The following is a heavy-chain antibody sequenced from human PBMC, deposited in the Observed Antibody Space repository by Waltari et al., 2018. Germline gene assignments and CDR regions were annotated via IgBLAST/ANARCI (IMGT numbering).Heavy chain of an antibody. J-gene: IGHJ4*02. D-gene: IGHD2-2*01. Sequence: EVQLVESGGGLVQSGRSLRLSGTASGFTVGDYAMSWVRQGAGKGLEGVGLIRRRDYGGKKEDAATLKGRFTISRDDSKRIAYLQMNSLKPEDTAVYYCTRGTGDFDYWGQGTLVTVSS. CDR3: TRGTGDFDY. CDR2: IRRRDYGGKK. V-gene: IGHV3-49*04. CDR1: GFTVGDYA.